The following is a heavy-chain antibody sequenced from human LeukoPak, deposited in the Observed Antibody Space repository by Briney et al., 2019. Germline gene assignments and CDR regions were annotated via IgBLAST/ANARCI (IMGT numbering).Heavy chain of an antibody. Sequence: GASVKVSCKGSGYTLSNHAFSWVRQAPGQGLEWMGWISADNGNTNHAQKFQGRVSLTTDTSTSTAYMELRSLRSEDTAVYYCAREGYYGSGSYMDVWGQGTTVTVSS. CDR3: AREGYYGSGSYMDV. D-gene: IGHD3-10*01. J-gene: IGHJ6*02. CDR2: ISADNGNT. V-gene: IGHV1-18*04. CDR1: GYTLSNHA.